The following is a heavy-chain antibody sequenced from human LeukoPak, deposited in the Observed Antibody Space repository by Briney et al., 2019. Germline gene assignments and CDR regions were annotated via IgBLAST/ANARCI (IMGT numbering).Heavy chain of an antibody. J-gene: IGHJ4*02. V-gene: IGHV3-23*01. D-gene: IGHD1-1*01. CDR3: GKKFGLPTTTERSLQY. CDR2: MSGHGHNV. Sequence: GGSLRLSCAASGFTFDTHAMSWVRQAPGKGLEWISTMSGHGHNVYYADSVKGRFTISRDNSKNTLYLHMNSLRAEDTAIYYCGKKFGLPTTTERSLQYWGQGTLVTVSS. CDR1: GFTFDTHA.